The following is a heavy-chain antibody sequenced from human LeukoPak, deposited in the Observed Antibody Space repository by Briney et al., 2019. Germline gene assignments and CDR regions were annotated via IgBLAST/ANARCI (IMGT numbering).Heavy chain of an antibody. D-gene: IGHD3-22*01. Sequence: GGSLRLSCAASGFTFSDHHMDWVRQAPGKGLEWVGRTRNKAKSYTTVYAASVKGRFTISRDDSKNSLYLQMNSLKTDDTAVYYCARVSDHYDSSCSSLDAFDIWGQGTMVTVSS. CDR3: ARVSDHYDSSCSSLDAFDI. J-gene: IGHJ3*02. CDR2: TRNKAKSYTT. CDR1: GFTFSDHH. V-gene: IGHV3-72*01.